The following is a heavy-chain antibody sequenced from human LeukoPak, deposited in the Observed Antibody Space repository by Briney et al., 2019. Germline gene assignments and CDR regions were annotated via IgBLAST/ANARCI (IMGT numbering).Heavy chain of an antibody. CDR1: GFTFSSYE. CDR3: ARGGSSWVNGSVFDY. D-gene: IGHD5-24*01. CDR2: ISSSVSTI. Sequence: GGSLRLSCAASGFTFSSYEMNWVRQAPGKGLEWISYISSSVSTISYADSVKGRFTISRDNAKNSLYLQMNSLRAEDTAVYYCARGGSSWVNGSVFDYWGQGTLVTVSS. V-gene: IGHV3-48*03. J-gene: IGHJ4*02.